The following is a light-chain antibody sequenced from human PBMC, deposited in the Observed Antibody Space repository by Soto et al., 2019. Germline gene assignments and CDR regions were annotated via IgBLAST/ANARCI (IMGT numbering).Light chain of an antibody. CDR1: QSISTY. CDR2: DAS. J-gene: IGKJ4*01. Sequence: DIQMTQSPSTLSASVGDRVTITCRASQSISTYLAWYQQKPGKAPQLLIYDASTLESGVPARFSGSGSGTEFTLTVSRLQPDDAANYYCQQYSTYTTFGGGTKVDIK. V-gene: IGKV1-5*01. CDR3: QQYSTYTT.